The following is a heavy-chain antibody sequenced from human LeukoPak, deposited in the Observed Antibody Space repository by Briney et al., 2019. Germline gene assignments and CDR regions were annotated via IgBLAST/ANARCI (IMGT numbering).Heavy chain of an antibody. V-gene: IGHV3-23*01. Sequence: GGSLRLSCAASGFTFNIYAMSWVRQAPGKGLEWVSSITSSGAGTFYADSVKDRFTISRDNSKNTLYLQMNSLKTEDTAVYYCTRGFVDYWGQGTLVTVSS. D-gene: IGHD3-10*01. CDR3: TRGFVDY. CDR1: GFTFNIYA. J-gene: IGHJ4*02. CDR2: ITSSGAGT.